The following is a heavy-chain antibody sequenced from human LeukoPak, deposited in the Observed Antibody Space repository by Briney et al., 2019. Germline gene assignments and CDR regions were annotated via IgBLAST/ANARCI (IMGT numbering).Heavy chain of an antibody. CDR2: ISAYNGNT. Sequence: ASVKVSCKASGYTFTSYGISWVRQAPGQGLEWMGWISAYNGNTNYAQKLQGRVTMTTDTSTSTAYMELRSLRSDDTAVYYCARDFSGSGAGEMNAFDIWGQGTMVTVSS. D-gene: IGHD3-10*01. J-gene: IGHJ3*02. V-gene: IGHV1-18*04. CDR3: ARDFSGSGAGEMNAFDI. CDR1: GYTFTSYG.